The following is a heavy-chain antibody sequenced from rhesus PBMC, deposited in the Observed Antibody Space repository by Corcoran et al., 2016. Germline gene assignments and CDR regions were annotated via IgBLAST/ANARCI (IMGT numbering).Heavy chain of an antibody. J-gene: IGHJ5-2*02. V-gene: IGHV3S5*01. CDR1: GFTFSSYG. CDR2: INSGGGRT. Sequence: PGGSLKLSCAASGFTFSSYGMSWVRQAPGTGLEWVSAINSGGGRTYYADSVKGRFTISRDNSKNKLSLQMNSLRAEDTAVYYCAKVKGSSWSEGSVDVWGRGVLVTVSS. CDR3: AKVKGSSWSEGSVDV. D-gene: IGHD6-13*01.